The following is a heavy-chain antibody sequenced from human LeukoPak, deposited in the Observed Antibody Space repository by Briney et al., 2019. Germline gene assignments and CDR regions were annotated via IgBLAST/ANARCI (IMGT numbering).Heavy chain of an antibody. D-gene: IGHD3-10*01. CDR2: ISGSGGST. V-gene: IGHV3-23*01. J-gene: IGHJ4*02. CDR3: AKAITMVRVGPDY. CDR1: GFTFSSYA. Sequence: GGSLRLSCAASGFTFSSYAMSWVRQAPGKGLEWVSAISGSGGSTYYADSVKGRFTISRDNSRNTLYLQMNSLRAEDTAVYYCAKAITMVRVGPDYWGQGTLVTVSS.